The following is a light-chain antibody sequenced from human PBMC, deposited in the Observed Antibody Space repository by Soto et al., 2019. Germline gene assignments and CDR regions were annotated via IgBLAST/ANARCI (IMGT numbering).Light chain of an antibody. J-gene: IGLJ2*01. V-gene: IGLV1-40*01. Sequence: QSVLTQPPSVSGAPGQRVTISCTGSSSNIGAGYDVHWYQQLPGTAPKLLIYGNSNRPSGVPDRFSGSKSGTSASLAITGLQAEDEADYYCQSSESSLSYVVFGGGTKVTVL. CDR3: QSSESSLSYVV. CDR1: SSNIGAGYD. CDR2: GNS.